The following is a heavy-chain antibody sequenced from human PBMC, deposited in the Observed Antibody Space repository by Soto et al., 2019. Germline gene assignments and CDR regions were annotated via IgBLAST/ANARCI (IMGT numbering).Heavy chain of an antibody. Sequence: SETLSLTCTVSGGSIIIYYWSWIRQPAGKGLEWIGRIYTSGSTNYNPSLKSRVTMSVDTSKNQFSLKLSSVTAADTAVYYCARGYYDSDYGMDVWGQGTTVTVSS. CDR1: GGSIIIYY. CDR2: IYTSGST. V-gene: IGHV4-4*07. D-gene: IGHD3-22*01. J-gene: IGHJ6*02. CDR3: ARGYYDSDYGMDV.